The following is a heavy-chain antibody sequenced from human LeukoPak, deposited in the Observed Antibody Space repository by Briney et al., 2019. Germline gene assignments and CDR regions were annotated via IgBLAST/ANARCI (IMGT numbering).Heavy chain of an antibody. D-gene: IGHD4/OR15-4a*01. CDR1: GYSFTTYW. Sequence: GESLKISCKGSGYSFTTYWIGWVRQMPGKGLEWMGIIYPGDSDTRYSPSFQGQVTISADRSISTAYLQWSSLKASDTAMYYCARGFYGGYYYYYYMDVWGKGTTVTISS. J-gene: IGHJ6*03. CDR3: ARGFYGGYYYYYYMDV. CDR2: IYPGDSDT. V-gene: IGHV5-51*01.